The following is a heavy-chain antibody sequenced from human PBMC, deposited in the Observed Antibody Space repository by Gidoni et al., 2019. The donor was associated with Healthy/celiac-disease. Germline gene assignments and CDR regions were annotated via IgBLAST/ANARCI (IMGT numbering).Heavy chain of an antibody. J-gene: IGHJ6*02. V-gene: IGHV3-15*01. CDR2: IKSKTDGGTT. Sequence: EVQLVESGGGLVKPGGSLRLSCAASGLPFSNAWMSWVRQAPGKGLEWVGRIKSKTDGGTTDYAAPVKGRFTISREDSKNTLYLQRNSLKTEDTAVYYCTTTVAGTIYYYYGMDVWGQGTTVTVSS. CDR3: TTTVAGTIYYYYGMDV. CDR1: GLPFSNAW. D-gene: IGHD6-19*01.